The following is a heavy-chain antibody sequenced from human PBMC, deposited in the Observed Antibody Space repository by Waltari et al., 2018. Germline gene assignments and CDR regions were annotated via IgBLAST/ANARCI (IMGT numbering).Heavy chain of an antibody. V-gene: IGHV1-18*01. CDR3: ARAGGNGVNFFDP. CDR1: GYNSNNYG. CDR2: ISAYNGST. D-gene: IGHD6-13*01. Sequence: QVQLVQSGSEVRKPGASVKVPCRASGYNSNNYGGTWVRQAPGQGLEWMAWISAYNGSTRFAHNFQGRVTMTTDTSTRSAYMELKNLKSNDTAVYYCARAGGNGVNFFDPWGQGTLVIVSS. J-gene: IGHJ5*02.